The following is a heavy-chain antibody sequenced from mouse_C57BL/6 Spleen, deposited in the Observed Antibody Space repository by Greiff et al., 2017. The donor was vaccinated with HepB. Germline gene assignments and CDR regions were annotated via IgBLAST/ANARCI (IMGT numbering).Heavy chain of an antibody. D-gene: IGHD2-5*01. CDR3: ARGMDYSNYGY. CDR1: GYSFTGYY. V-gene: IGHV1-42*01. Sequence: VQLQQSGPELVKPGASVKISCKASGYSFTGYYMNWVKQSPEKSLEWIGEINPSTGGTTYNQKFKAKATLTVDKSSSTAYMQLKSLTSEDSAVYYCARGMDYSNYGYWGQGTTLTVSS. CDR2: INPSTGGT. J-gene: IGHJ2*01.